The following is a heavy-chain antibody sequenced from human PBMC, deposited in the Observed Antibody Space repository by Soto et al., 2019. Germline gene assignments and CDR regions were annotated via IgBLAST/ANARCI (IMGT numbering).Heavy chain of an antibody. CDR1: GFTFSSYA. V-gene: IGHV3-23*01. CDR3: AKHVRFLEWLLSVNYFDY. J-gene: IGHJ4*02. CDR2: ISGSGGST. D-gene: IGHD3-3*01. Sequence: GSLRLSCAASGFTFSSYAMSWVRQAPGKGLEWVSAISGSGGSTYYADSVKGRFTISRDNSKNTLYLQMNSLRAEDTAVYYCAKHVRFLEWLLSVNYFDYWGQGTLVTVSS.